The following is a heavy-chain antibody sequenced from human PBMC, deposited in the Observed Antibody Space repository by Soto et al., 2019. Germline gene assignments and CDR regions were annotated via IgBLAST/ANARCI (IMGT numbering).Heavy chain of an antibody. J-gene: IGHJ4*02. CDR1: GFPFNKYG. D-gene: IGHD3-10*01. V-gene: IGHV3-33*02. CDR3: ARLGGSGGDSIDY. CDR2: IWYDGSEK. Sequence: QVQLVESGGGVVQPGRSLRLSCVTSGFPFNKYGMHWVRQAPGKGLEWVAIIWYDGSEKYYGDSAKGRFTISRDNSRDTLFLQLDSLRADDTTMYYCARLGGSGGDSIDYWGQGTLVTVSS.